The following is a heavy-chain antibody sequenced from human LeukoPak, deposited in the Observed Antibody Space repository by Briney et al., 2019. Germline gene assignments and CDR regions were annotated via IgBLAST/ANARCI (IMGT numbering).Heavy chain of an antibody. Sequence: GGSLRLSCAASGFTFSRYWMHWVRQAPGEGLVWVSRIDEHGSTTDYADSVEGRFTIYRDNAKDTLYLQMNSLRVEDTAVYCARDVAGSGSHWGQGTLVTVSS. V-gene: IGHV3-74*01. CDR3: ARDVAGSGSH. D-gene: IGHD3-10*01. J-gene: IGHJ4*02. CDR2: IDEHGSTT. CDR1: GFTFSRYW.